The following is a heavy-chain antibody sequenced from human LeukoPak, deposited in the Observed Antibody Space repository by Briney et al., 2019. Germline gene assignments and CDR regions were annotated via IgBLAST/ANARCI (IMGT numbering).Heavy chain of an antibody. V-gene: IGHV4-38-2*02. D-gene: IGHD3-10*01. Sequence: GSLRLSCAASGFTFSDYYMSWIRQPPGKGLEWIGIIYYGGSTYYNPSLKSRVTISVDKSKNQFSLKLSSVTAAGTAVYYCARDREWFGEYFDYWGQGTLVTVSS. CDR3: ARDREWFGEYFDY. CDR2: IYYGGST. J-gene: IGHJ4*02. CDR1: GFTFSDYY.